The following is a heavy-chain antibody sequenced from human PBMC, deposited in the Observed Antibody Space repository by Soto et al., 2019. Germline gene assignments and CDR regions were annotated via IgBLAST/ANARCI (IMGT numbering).Heavy chain of an antibody. J-gene: IGHJ6*03. V-gene: IGHV1-3*01. CDR1: GYNFSSHD. Sequence: QVHLVQAGAEVRKPGASVQVSCKASGYNFSSHDIHWVRQAPGQGLEWMGWINAGNGNTRYSQKFQDRITITRDPSANTAYMELSSLRSEDTAIYYCARDSFYCGGRYCYHYSFYMDVWGKGTTVTVSS. CDR2: INAGNGNT. CDR3: ARDSFYCGGRYCYHYSFYMDV. D-gene: IGHD2-21*01.